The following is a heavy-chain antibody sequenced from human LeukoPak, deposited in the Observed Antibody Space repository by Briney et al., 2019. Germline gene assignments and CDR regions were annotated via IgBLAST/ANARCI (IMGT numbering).Heavy chain of an antibody. Sequence: GGSLRLSCPASGFTFSGYYMSWIRPAPGKGLEWVSYISSSGSTIYYADSVKGRFTISRDNSKNTLYLQMNSLRAEETAVYYCAKEGQLRWGAFDIWGQGTMVAVSS. J-gene: IGHJ3*02. CDR3: AKEGQLRWGAFDI. CDR2: ISSSGSTI. D-gene: IGHD4-23*01. CDR1: GFTFSGYY. V-gene: IGHV3-11*04.